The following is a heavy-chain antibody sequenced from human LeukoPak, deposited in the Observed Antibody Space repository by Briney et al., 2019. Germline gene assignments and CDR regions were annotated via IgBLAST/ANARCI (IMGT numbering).Heavy chain of an antibody. J-gene: IGHJ4*02. V-gene: IGHV4-59*01. D-gene: IGHD6-13*01. CDR3: AREGGQSSSWYDY. Sequence: SETLSLTCTVSGGSISSYYWSWIRQPPGKGLEWIGYIYYSGTTNYNPSLKSRVTISVDTSKNQFSLKLSSVTAADTAVYFCAREGGQSSSWYDYWGQGTLVTVSS. CDR2: IYYSGTT. CDR1: GGSISSYY.